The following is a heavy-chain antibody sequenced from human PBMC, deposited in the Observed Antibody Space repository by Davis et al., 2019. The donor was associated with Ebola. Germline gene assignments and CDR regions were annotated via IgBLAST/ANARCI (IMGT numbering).Heavy chain of an antibody. V-gene: IGHV3-49*03. J-gene: IGHJ3*02. CDR2: IRSKPYGATT. D-gene: IGHD3-16*02. Sequence: GESLRLSCAASGFPFGDFSMTWFRQAPGKGLEWVGFIRSKPYGATTQYAASVKDRFTISRDDSKSIAYLEMNSLKTEDTAVYYCTRGHAYYDYVWGSYHRRVFDIWGQGTKVSVSS. CDR3: TRGHAYYDYVWGSYHRRVFDI. CDR1: GFPFGDFS.